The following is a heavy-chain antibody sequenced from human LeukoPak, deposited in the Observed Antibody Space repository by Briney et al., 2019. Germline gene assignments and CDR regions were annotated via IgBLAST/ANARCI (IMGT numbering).Heavy chain of an antibody. V-gene: IGHV4-34*01. CDR3: ARGGITIFGGDY. CDR2: INHSGST. CDR1: GGSFSGYY. D-gene: IGHD3-3*01. Sequence: SETLSLTCAVYGGSFSGYYWSWIRQPPGKGLEWIGEINHSGSTNYNPSLKSRVTISVDTSKNQFSLKLSSVTAADTAVYYCARGGITIFGGDYWGQGTLVTVSS. J-gene: IGHJ4*02.